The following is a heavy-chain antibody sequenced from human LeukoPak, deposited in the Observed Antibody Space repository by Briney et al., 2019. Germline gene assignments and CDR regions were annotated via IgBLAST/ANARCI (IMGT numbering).Heavy chain of an antibody. CDR1: GGSISSYY. CDR3: ARQRQYYDILTGSKGYNWFDP. D-gene: IGHD3-9*01. CDR2: IYYSGST. J-gene: IGHJ5*02. V-gene: IGHV4-59*08. Sequence: PSETLSLTCTVSGGSISSYYWSWIRQPPGKGLEWIGYIYYSGSTNYNPSLKSRVTISVDTSKNQFSLKLSSVTAADTAVYYCARQRQYYDILTGSKGYNWFDPWGQGTLVTVSS.